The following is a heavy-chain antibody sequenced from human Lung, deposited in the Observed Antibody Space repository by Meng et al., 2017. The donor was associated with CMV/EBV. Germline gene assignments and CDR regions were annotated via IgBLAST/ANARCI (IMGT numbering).Heavy chain of an antibody. CDR2: ISGSSGTTT. D-gene: IGHD3-16*01. J-gene: IGHJ2*01. Sequence: GGSXRLSCAASGFTFSSYEMNWVRQAPGKGLEWISYISGSSGTTTYYSDSVRGRFTISRDNTKKSLYLQMNSLRAEDTAVYYCARVGLTSVDLSGRGPLVTVSS. CDR1: GFTFSSYE. CDR3: ARVGLTSVDL. V-gene: IGHV3-48*03.